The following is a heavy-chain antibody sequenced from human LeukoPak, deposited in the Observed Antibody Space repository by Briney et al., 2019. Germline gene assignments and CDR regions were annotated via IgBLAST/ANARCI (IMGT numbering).Heavy chain of an antibody. CDR1: GYTFTGHY. Sequence: ASVRVSCKASGYTFTGHYLHWVRQAPGQGLEWMGIINPSGGSTSYAQKFQGRVTMTRDMSTSTVYMELSSLRSEDTAVYYCARDVKHDPYYFDYWGQGTLVTVSS. V-gene: IGHV1-46*01. CDR3: ARDVKHDPYYFDY. J-gene: IGHJ4*02. CDR2: INPSGGST.